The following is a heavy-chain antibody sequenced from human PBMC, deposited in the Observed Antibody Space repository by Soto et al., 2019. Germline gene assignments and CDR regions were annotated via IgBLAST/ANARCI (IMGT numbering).Heavy chain of an antibody. V-gene: IGHV3-23*01. CDR2: ISGSGGST. J-gene: IGHJ3*02. CDR1: GFTFSSHA. Sequence: EVQLLESGGGLVQPGGSLRLSCAASGFTFSSHAMSWVRQAPGKGLEWVSGISGSGGSTYSADSVKGRCTISRYNCTKTLYQQMNSLRAEYTALYYCAKQLNYDFWSGYPDAFDIWGQGTMVIVSS. CDR3: AKQLNYDFWSGYPDAFDI. D-gene: IGHD3-3*01.